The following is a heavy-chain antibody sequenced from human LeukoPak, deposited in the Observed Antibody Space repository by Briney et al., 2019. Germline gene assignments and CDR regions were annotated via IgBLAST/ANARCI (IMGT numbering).Heavy chain of an antibody. Sequence: PGRSLRLSRAASGFTLSSYGIHWVRQAPGKGLEWVAVISYDGSNKYYADSVKGRFTISRDNSKSTLYLQMNSLRAEDTAVYYCAKDRGWVTPENSFDYWGQGTLVTVSS. CDR1: GFTLSSYG. CDR3: AKDRGWVTPENSFDY. D-gene: IGHD6-19*01. J-gene: IGHJ4*02. CDR2: ISYDGSNK. V-gene: IGHV3-30*18.